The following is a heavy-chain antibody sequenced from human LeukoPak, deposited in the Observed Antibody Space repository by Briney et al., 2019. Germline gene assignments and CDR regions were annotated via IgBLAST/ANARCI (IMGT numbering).Heavy chain of an antibody. V-gene: IGHV4-59*08. CDR3: ARVKYGDYSKDFDY. D-gene: IGHD4-17*01. CDR1: GGSISSYY. Sequence: PSETLSLTCTVSGGSISSYYWSWIRQPPGKGLEWIGYIYYSGSTNYNPSLKSRVTISVDTSKNQFSLKLSSVTAADTAVYFCARVKYGDYSKDFDYWGQGTLVTVSS. CDR2: IYYSGST. J-gene: IGHJ4*02.